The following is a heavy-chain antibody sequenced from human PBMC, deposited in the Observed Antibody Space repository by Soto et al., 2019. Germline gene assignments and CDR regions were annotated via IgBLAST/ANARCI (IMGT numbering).Heavy chain of an antibody. Sequence: PGGSLRLSCAASGFTFSGSAMHWVRQASGKGLEWVGRIRSKANSYATAYAASVKGRFTISRDDSKNTAYLQMNSLKTEDTAVYYCTHRDSSSWPNFDYWGQGTLVTVSS. V-gene: IGHV3-73*01. CDR1: GFTFSGSA. CDR3: THRDSSSWPNFDY. D-gene: IGHD6-13*01. CDR2: IRSKANSYAT. J-gene: IGHJ4*02.